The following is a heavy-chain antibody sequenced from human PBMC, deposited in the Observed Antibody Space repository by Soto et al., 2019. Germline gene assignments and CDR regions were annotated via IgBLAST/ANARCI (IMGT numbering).Heavy chain of an antibody. CDR1: GYTFTSYD. V-gene: IGHV1-8*01. D-gene: IGHD3-16*01. Sequence: ASVKVSCKASGYTFTSYDINWVRQATGQGLEWMGWMNPNSGNTGYAQKFQGRVTMTRNTSISTAYMELSSLRSEDTAVYYCAREEYIWASYYGYWGQETLLTVSS. CDR3: AREEYIWASYYGY. J-gene: IGHJ4*02. CDR2: MNPNSGNT.